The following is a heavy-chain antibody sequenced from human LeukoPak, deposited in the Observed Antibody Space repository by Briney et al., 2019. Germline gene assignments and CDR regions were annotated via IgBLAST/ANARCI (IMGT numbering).Heavy chain of an antibody. CDR2: ISYDGSNK. J-gene: IGHJ4*02. V-gene: IGHV3-30*04. CDR1: GFTFSSYA. Sequence: PGRSLRLSCAASGFTFSSYAMHWVRQAPGKGLEWVAVISYDGSNKYYADSVKGRFTISRDNSKNTLYLQMNSLRAEDTAVYYCARGGTYQPLLGYWGQGTLVTVSS. D-gene: IGHD2-2*01. CDR3: ARGGTYQPLLGY.